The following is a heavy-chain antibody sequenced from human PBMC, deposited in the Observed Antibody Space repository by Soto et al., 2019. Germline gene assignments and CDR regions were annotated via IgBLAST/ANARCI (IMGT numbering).Heavy chain of an antibody. CDR1: RYTFISYD. D-gene: IGHD4-4*01. CDR3: ARSPSWETTVTPYYFDY. Sequence: QVQLVQSGAEVKKPGASVKFSCKASRYTFISYDINWVRQATGQGLEWMGWMNPKSANTGYAQNFQGRVTMTRNTSISTAYMELSSLRSEDTAVYYCARSPSWETTVTPYYFDYWGQGTLVTVSS. J-gene: IGHJ4*02. V-gene: IGHV1-8*01. CDR2: MNPKSANT.